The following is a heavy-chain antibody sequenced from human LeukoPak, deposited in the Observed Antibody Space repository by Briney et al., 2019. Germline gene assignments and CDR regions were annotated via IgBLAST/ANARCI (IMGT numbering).Heavy chain of an antibody. D-gene: IGHD5-18*01. CDR1: GFTVSSNY. V-gene: IGHV3-53*01. CDR3: AKAARGYSYGYSGY. J-gene: IGHJ4*02. CDR2: IYSGGST. Sequence: GGSLRLSCAASGFTVSSNYMSWVRQAPGKGLEWVSVIYSGGSTYYADSVKGRFTISRDNSKNTLYLQMNSLRAEDTAVYYCAKAARGYSYGYSGYWGQGTLVTVSS.